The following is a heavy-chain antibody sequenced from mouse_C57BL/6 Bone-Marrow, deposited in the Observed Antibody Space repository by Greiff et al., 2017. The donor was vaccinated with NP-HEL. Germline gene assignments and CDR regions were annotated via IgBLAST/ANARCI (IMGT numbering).Heavy chain of an antibody. J-gene: IGHJ4*01. D-gene: IGHD2-3*01. Sequence: VKLMESGPGLVAPSQSLSITCTVSGFSLTSYGVDWVRQPPGKGLEWLGVIWGGGSTNYNSAFMSRLSSSKDNSKSQVFLKMNSLQTDDTDMYDCAKHRLYDGYYEDYAMDYWGQGTSVTVSS. CDR1: GFSLTSYG. CDR3: AKHRLYDGYYEDYAMDY. V-gene: IGHV2-9*01. CDR2: IWGGGST.